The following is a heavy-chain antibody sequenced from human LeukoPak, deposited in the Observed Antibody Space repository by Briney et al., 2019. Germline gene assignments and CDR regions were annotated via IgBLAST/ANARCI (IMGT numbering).Heavy chain of an antibody. V-gene: IGHV4-59*12. J-gene: IGHJ4*02. CDR3: ARGRGYNSFDY. CDR1: SGSISNYY. D-gene: IGHD5-24*01. Sequence: SETLSLTXTVSSGSISNYYWSWIRQPPGKGLECIGYICNTGSTNYSPSLKSQITISVDTSKNQFSLKLSSVTAADTAVYYCARGRGYNSFDYWGQGTLVTVSS. CDR2: ICNTGST.